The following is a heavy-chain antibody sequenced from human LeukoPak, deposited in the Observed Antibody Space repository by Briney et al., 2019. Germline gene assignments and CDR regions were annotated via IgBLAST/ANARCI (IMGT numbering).Heavy chain of an antibody. CDR3: ARCSGYGMDV. J-gene: IGHJ6*02. Sequence: GGSLRLSCAASGFTFSSYWMHWVRQAPGKGLVWVSRINTDGSSTSYADSVKGQFTISRDNSKNTLYLQMNSLRAEDTAVYYCARCSGYGMDVWGQGTTVTVSS. D-gene: IGHD3-10*02. CDR1: GFTFSSYW. CDR2: INTDGSST. V-gene: IGHV3-74*01.